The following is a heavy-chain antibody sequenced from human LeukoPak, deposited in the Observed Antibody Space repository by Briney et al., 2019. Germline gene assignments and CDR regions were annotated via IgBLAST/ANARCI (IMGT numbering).Heavy chain of an antibody. V-gene: IGHV1-2*02. Sequence: ASVKVSCKASGYTFTGYYMHWVRQAPGQGLEWMGWINPNSGGTNYAQKFQGRVTMTRDTSISTAYMELSRLRSDDTAVYYCARDLPSFHYFDYWGQGTLVTVSS. D-gene: IGHD2-2*01. CDR1: GYTFTGYY. J-gene: IGHJ4*02. CDR3: ARDLPSFHYFDY. CDR2: INPNSGGT.